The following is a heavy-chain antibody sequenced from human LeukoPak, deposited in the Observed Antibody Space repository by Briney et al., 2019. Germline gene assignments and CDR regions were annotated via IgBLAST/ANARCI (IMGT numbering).Heavy chain of an antibody. V-gene: IGHV4-34*01. CDR1: GGSFSGYY. CDR3: GRAPELWGITVTTGGGGIDY. Sequence: PSETLSLTCAVYGGSFSGYYWSWIRQPPGKGLEWIGEINHSGSTNYNPSLKSRVTISVDTSKNQFSLKLSSVTAADTAVYYCGRAPELWGITVTTGGGGIDYWGQGTLVTVSS. D-gene: IGHD4-17*01. CDR2: INHSGST. J-gene: IGHJ4*02.